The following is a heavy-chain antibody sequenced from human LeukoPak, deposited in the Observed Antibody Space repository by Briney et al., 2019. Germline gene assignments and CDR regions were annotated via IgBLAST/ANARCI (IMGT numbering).Heavy chain of an antibody. V-gene: IGHV3-15*01. J-gene: IGHJ4*02. Sequence: GDSLKISCAASGFTFSNAWMSWVRQAPGKGLEWVGRIKSKTDGGTTDYAAPVKGRFTISRDDSKNTLYLQMNSLKTEDTAVYYCTTVEGYCSSTSCYDYWGQGTLVTVSS. CDR3: TTVEGYCSSTSCYDY. D-gene: IGHD2-2*01. CDR1: GFTFSNAW. CDR2: IKSKTDGGTT.